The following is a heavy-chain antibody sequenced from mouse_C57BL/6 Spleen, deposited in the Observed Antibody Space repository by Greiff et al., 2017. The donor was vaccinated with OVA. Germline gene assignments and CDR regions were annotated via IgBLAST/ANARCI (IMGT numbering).Heavy chain of an antibody. CDR3: ARSGGFAY. V-gene: IGHV1-7*01. CDR1: GYTFTSYW. D-gene: IGHD3-2*02. J-gene: IGHJ3*01. CDR2: INPSSGYT. Sequence: QVQLQQSGAELVKPGASVKLSCKASGYTFTSYWMHWVKQRPGQGLEWIGYINPSSGYTKYNQKFKGKATLTADKSSSTAYMQLSSLTYEDSAVYYCARSGGFAYWGQGTLVTVSA.